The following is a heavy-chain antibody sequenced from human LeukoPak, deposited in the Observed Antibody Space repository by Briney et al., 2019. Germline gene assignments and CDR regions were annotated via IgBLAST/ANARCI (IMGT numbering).Heavy chain of an antibody. CDR1: GGSISSYY. V-gene: IGHV4-4*07. CDR2: IYTSGST. Sequence: PSETLSLTCTGSGGSISSYYWSWIRQPAGKGLERIGRIYTSGSTNYNPSLKSRVTMSVDTSKNQFSLKLSSVTAADTAVYYCAREPPYYYDSSGYYPFDYWGQGTLVTVSS. D-gene: IGHD3-22*01. J-gene: IGHJ4*02. CDR3: AREPPYYYDSSGYYPFDY.